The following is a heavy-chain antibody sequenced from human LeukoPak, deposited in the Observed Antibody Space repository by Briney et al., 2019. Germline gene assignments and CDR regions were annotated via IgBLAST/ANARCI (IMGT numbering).Heavy chain of an antibody. CDR1: GGSISTYY. J-gene: IGHJ4*02. Sequence: SETLSLTCTVSGGSISTYYWSWIRQPPGKGLEWIGYIYHSGSTKYNPSLKSRVTISVDTSQNQFSLKLSSVTAADTAVYYCAKDGYSGSDALWGQGTLVTVSS. D-gene: IGHD5-12*01. CDR2: IYHSGST. CDR3: AKDGYSGSDAL. V-gene: IGHV4-59*01.